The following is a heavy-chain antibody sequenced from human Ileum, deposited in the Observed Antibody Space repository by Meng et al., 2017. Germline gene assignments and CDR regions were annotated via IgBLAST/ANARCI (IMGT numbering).Heavy chain of an antibody. CDR1: GDSVRSSCCY. D-gene: IGHD1-26*01. V-gene: IGHV4-61*01. CDR2: VYYNGVT. J-gene: IGHJ4*02. CDR3: TRERSWSDFGYFDD. Sequence: QVPLQESGPGLVRPSETLSLTCHVSGDSVRSSCCYWSWIRQSAGKGLEWIGYVYYNGVTNYNPSLRSRITTSIDTSKNQFSLKLSSVTAADTALYYCTRERSWSDFGYFDDWGRGTLVTVSS.